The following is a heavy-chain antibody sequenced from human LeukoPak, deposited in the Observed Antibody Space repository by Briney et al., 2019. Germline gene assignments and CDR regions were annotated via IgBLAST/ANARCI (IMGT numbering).Heavy chain of an antibody. CDR2: IIPIFGTA. V-gene: IGHV1-69*13. Sequence: GASVKVSCKDSGNIFNTYGFSWVRQAPGQGLEWMGGIIPIFGTANYAQKFQGRVTITADESTSTAYMELSSLRSEDTAVYYCARSIWSGYSPWGQGTLVTVSS. J-gene: IGHJ5*02. CDR1: GNIFNTYG. D-gene: IGHD3-3*01. CDR3: ARSIWSGYSP.